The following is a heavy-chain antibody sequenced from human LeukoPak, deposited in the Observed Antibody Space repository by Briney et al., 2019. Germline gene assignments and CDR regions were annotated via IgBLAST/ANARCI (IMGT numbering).Heavy chain of an antibody. CDR2: ISGSGGST. J-gene: IGHJ4*02. Sequence: GGSLRLSCAASGITFSSYAMSWVRQAPGKGLEWVSGISGSGGSTYYADSVKGRFTISRDNSKNTLYLQMNSLRVEDTALYYCVRDRLAWDLDYWGQGTLVTVSS. CDR1: GITFSSYA. CDR3: VRDRLAWDLDY. D-gene: IGHD1-26*01. V-gene: IGHV3-23*01.